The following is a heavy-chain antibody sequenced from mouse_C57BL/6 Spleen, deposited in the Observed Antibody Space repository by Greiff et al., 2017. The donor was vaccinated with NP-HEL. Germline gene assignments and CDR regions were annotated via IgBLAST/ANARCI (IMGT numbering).Heavy chain of an antibody. CDR1: GYTFTDYE. CDR3: TRELLRGGYFDV. CDR2: IDPETGGT. J-gene: IGHJ1*03. V-gene: IGHV1-15*01. D-gene: IGHD1-1*01. Sequence: VQLQQSGAELVRPGASVTLSCKASGYTFTDYEMHWVKQTPVHGLEWIGAIDPETGGTAYNQKFKGKAILTADKSSSTAYMELRSLTSEDSAVYYCTRELLRGGYFDVWGTRTTVTVSS.